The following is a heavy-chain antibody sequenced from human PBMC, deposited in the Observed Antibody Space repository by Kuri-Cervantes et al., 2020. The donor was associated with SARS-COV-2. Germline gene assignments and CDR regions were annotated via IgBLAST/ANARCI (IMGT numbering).Heavy chain of an antibody. J-gene: IGHJ3*02. CDR3: TTLLGSGSMAGDAFDI. Sequence: GESLKISGAASGCTFSNAWMSWVRQAPGKGLEWVGRIKSKTDGGTTDYAAPVKGIFTISRDDSKNTLYLQMNSLQTEDTAVYYCTTLLGSGSMAGDAFDIWGQGTMVTVSS. CDR1: GCTFSNAW. V-gene: IGHV3-15*01. CDR2: IKSKTDGGTT. D-gene: IGHD3-10*01.